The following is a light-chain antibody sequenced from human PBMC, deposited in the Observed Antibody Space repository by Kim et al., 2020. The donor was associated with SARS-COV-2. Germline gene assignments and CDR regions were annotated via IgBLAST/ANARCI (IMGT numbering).Light chain of an antibody. CDR1: ALPQTY. CDR3: QSADITGTFYV. Sequence: PGQTARITCSGAALPQTYAYWYQHTPGQAPLQVIYKDTERPSGIPERFSGSSSGTTVTLTITAAQTEDEADYYCQSADITGTFYVFGTGTKVTVL. CDR2: KDT. V-gene: IGLV3-25*03. J-gene: IGLJ1*01.